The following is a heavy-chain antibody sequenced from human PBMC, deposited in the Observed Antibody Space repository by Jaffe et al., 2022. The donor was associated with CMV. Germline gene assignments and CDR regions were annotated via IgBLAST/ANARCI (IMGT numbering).Heavy chain of an antibody. J-gene: IGHJ4*02. CDR2: IYYSGST. D-gene: IGHD2-2*02. CDR3: ARQGPATAILDY. CDR1: GGSISSSSYY. V-gene: IGHV4-39*01. Sequence: QLQLQESGPGLVKPSETLSLTCTVSGGSISSSSYYWGWIRQPPGKGLEWIGSIYYSGSTYYNPSLKSRVTISVDTSKNQFSLKLSSVTAADTAVYYCARQGPATAILDYWGQGTLVTVSS.